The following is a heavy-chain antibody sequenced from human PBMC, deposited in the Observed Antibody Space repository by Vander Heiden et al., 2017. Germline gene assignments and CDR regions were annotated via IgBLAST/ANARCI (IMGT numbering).Heavy chain of an antibody. CDR1: PFTIGSYS. D-gene: IGHD3-22*01. Sequence: EVPLVESGGGLVQPGGSLRLSCVASPFTIGSYSMSWVRQAPGKGLEWVANVNLDESEKHYADSVTGRFTISRDRAKHSVYLQLNSLRAEDTAVYYCAREESPPFYYGSSGFYFHYWGQGTLVSVSS. CDR3: AREESPPFYYGSSGFYFHY. CDR2: VNLDESEK. V-gene: IGHV3-7*01. J-gene: IGHJ4*02.